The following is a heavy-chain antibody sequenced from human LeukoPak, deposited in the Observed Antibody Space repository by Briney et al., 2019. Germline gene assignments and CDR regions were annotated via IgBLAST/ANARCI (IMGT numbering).Heavy chain of an antibody. CDR2: ISGGGSKT. V-gene: IGHV3-23*01. J-gene: IGHJ4*02. CDR1: GFAFSTYV. D-gene: IGHD3-10*01. Sequence: GGSLRLSCAASGFAFSTYVMHWVRQAPGRGLEWVSAISGGGSKTHYADSVKGRFTISRDNSKNTLYLEMNSLRAEDTAVHYCAKQVGYYYDSWSSILDYWGQGTLVTVSS. CDR3: AKQVGYYYDSWSSILDY.